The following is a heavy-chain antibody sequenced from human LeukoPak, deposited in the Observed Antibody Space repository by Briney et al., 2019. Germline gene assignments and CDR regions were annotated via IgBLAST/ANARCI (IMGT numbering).Heavy chain of an antibody. D-gene: IGHD4-17*01. V-gene: IGHV4-34*01. CDR1: GGSFSVYH. Sequence: SETLSLTCAVYGGSFSVYHWSWIRQPPGKGLEWIGEINHSGSTNYNPSLKSRVTISVDTSKNQFSLKLSSVTAADTAVYYCARTTVTRYYYYGMDVWGQGTTVTVSS. CDR3: ARTTVTRYYYYGMDV. J-gene: IGHJ6*02. CDR2: INHSGST.